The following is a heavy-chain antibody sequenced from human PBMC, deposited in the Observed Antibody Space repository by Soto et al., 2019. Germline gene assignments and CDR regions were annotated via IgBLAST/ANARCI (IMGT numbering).Heavy chain of an antibody. CDR1: GYTFTTYD. V-gene: IGHV1-8*01. J-gene: IGHJ5*02. D-gene: IGHD6-19*01. CDR3: ARGRGWATRFDP. CDR2: VNPNSGNT. Sequence: QVQLVQSGAEVKKPGASVKVSCQASGYTFTTYDINWVRQATGQGLEWMGWVNPNSGNTAYAQKFQGRVTMTRNTSIYTAYMELSSLKSEDTAVYYCARGRGWATRFDPWGQGTLVTVSS.